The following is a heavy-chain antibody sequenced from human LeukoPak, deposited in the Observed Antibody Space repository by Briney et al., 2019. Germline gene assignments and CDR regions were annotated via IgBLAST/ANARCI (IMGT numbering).Heavy chain of an antibody. D-gene: IGHD3-16*01. J-gene: IGHJ4*02. CDR3: ARVVSLINFDY. CDR2: IYYSGST. Sequence: SSETLSLTCTVSGGSISSYYWSWIRQPPGKGLEWIGYIYYSGSTNYDPSLKSRVTISVDTSKNQFSLKLSSVTAADTAVYYCARVVSLINFDYWGQEMLVTVSS. V-gene: IGHV4-59*01. CDR1: GGSISSYY.